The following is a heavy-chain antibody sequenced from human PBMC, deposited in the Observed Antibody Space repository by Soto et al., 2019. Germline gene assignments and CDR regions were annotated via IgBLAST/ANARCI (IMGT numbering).Heavy chain of an antibody. D-gene: IGHD6-19*01. Sequence: QVTLKESGPVLVKPTEPLTLTCTVSGFSLSNARMGVSWIRQPPGKALEWLAHIFSNDEKSYSTSLKSRLTISKDTSKSQVVLTMTNMDPVDTATYYCARSGSSGWYDFDYWGQGTLVTVSS. V-gene: IGHV2-26*01. CDR1: GFSLSNARMG. CDR2: IFSNDEK. J-gene: IGHJ4*02. CDR3: ARSGSSGWYDFDY.